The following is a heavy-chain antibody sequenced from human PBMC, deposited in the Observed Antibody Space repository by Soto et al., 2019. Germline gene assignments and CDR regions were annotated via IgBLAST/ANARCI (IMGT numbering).Heavy chain of an antibody. CDR2: IIPIFGTA. D-gene: IGHD3-3*01. CDR3: ARVRVRFLEWLGSEG. Sequence: QVQLVQSGAEVKKPGSSVKVSCKASGGTFSSYAISWVRQAPGQGLEWMGGIIPIFGTANYAQKFQGRVTITADASTSTAYMELSRLRSEDAAVYSCARVRVRFLEWLGSEGWGQGTVVTVSS. J-gene: IGHJ4*02. V-gene: IGHV1-69*12. CDR1: GGTFSSYA.